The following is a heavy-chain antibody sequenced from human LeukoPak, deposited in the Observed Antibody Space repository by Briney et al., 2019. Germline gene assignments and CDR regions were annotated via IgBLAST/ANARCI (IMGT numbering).Heavy chain of an antibody. CDR1: GFTFSSYA. D-gene: IGHD3-10*01. CDR3: ARDRYYGSGSYPPEYFQY. V-gene: IGHV3-30-3*01. J-gene: IGHJ1*01. Sequence: PGRSLRLSCAASGFTFSSYAMHWVRQAPGKGLEWVAVISYDGSNKYYADSVKGRFTISRDNSKNTLYLQMNSLRAEDTAVYYCARDRYYGSGSYPPEYFQYWGQGTLVTVSS. CDR2: ISYDGSNK.